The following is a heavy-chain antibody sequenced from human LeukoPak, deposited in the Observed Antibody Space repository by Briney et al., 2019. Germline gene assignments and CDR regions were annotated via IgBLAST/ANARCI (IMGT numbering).Heavy chain of an antibody. CDR3: ARGHYYDTRLDY. D-gene: IGHD3-22*01. CDR1: GGSIGSYY. CDR2: IYYSGST. V-gene: IGHV4-59*01. J-gene: IGHJ4*02. Sequence: SETLSLTCTVSGGSIGSYYWSWIRQPPGKGLEWIGYIYYSGSTNYNPSLKSRVTISVDTPKNQFSLKLSSVTAADTAVYYCARGHYYDTRLDYWGQGTLVTASS.